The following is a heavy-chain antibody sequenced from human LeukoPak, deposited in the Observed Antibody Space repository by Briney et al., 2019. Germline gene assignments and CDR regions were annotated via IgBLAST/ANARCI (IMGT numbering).Heavy chain of an antibody. CDR2: IYSGGST. J-gene: IGHJ4*02. CDR3: AIGTVTMVDY. CDR1: GFTVSSNY. Sequence: GGSLILSFAASGFTVSSNYMSWVRQAPGRGLEWVSVIYSGGSTYYADSVKGRFTISRDNSKNTLFLQMNSLRAGDTAVYYCAIGTVTMVDYWGQGTLVTVSS. D-gene: IGHD3-10*01. V-gene: IGHV3-66*01.